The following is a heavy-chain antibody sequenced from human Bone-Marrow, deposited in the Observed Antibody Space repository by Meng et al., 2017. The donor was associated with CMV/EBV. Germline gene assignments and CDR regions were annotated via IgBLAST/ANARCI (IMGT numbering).Heavy chain of an antibody. J-gene: IGHJ4*02. V-gene: IGHV1-8*01. Sequence: PLVQSGAEVMKPGASVKGSCKASGYTFTSYDINSVRQAAGQGLEWMGWMNPNSGNTDYAQKFQGRVTMTRNISKSTAYMDLSSLRSEDTAVYYCATGVADFEYWGQGTLVTVAS. CDR3: ATGVADFEY. CDR2: MNPNSGNT. D-gene: IGHD6-19*01. CDR1: GYTFTSYD.